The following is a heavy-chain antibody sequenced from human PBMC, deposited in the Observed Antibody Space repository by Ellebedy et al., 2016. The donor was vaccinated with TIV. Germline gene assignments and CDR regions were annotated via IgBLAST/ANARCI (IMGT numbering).Heavy chain of an antibody. Sequence: SETLSLTCAVYGGSISSSSYYWGWIRQPPGKGLEWIGSIYYSGSTYYNPSLKSRVTISVDTSKNQFSLKLSSVTAADTAVYYCARGSSLNSDWYFDLWGRGTLVIVSS. J-gene: IGHJ2*01. V-gene: IGHV4-39*01. D-gene: IGHD1-26*01. CDR3: ARGSSLNSDWYFDL. CDR1: GGSISSSSYY. CDR2: IYYSGST.